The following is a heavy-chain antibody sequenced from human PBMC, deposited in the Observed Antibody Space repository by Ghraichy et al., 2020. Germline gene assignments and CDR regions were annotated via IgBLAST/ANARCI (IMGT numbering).Heavy chain of an antibody. CDR2: ARNKANGFTT. J-gene: IGHJ4*02. V-gene: IGHV3-72*01. CDR1: GFTFSDYY. Sequence: GGSLRLSCAASGFTFSDYYMDWVRQAPGKGLEWVGRARNKANGFTTEYAASVRGRFTISRDDSENSMWLQMNSLKSEDTAVYYCVRDGKSHSFDYWGQGTLVTVST. CDR3: VRDGKSHSFDY.